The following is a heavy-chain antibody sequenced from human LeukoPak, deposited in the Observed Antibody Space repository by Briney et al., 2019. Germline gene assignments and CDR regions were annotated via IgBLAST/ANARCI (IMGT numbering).Heavy chain of an antibody. CDR3: AKENQLLQIGYFDY. Sequence: QAGGSLRLSCAASGFTFSNYAMSWVRQAPGKGLEWVSAISTSGGSTYYADAVKGRFTISRDNSKNTLYLQMNSLRAEDTAVYYCAKENQLLQIGYFDYWGQGTLVTVSS. J-gene: IGHJ4*02. CDR2: ISTSGGST. V-gene: IGHV3-23*01. D-gene: IGHD2-15*01. CDR1: GFTFSNYA.